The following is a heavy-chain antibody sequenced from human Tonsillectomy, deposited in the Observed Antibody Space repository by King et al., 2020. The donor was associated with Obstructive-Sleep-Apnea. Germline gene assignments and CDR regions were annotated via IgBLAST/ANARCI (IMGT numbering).Heavy chain of an antibody. CDR1: GGSISSSSYY. V-gene: IGHV4-39*01. J-gene: IGHJ4*02. D-gene: IGHD3-10*01. CDR3: ARRLWFGELVDY. Sequence: LQLQESGPGLVKPSETLSLTCTVSGGSISSSSYYWGWIRQPPGKGLEWIGSIYYSGSTYYNPSLKSRVTISVDTSKNQFSLKLSSVTAADTAVYYCARRLWFGELVDYWGQGTLVTVSS. CDR2: IYYSGST.